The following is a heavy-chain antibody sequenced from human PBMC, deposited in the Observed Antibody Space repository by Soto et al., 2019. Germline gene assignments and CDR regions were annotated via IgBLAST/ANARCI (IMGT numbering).Heavy chain of an antibody. V-gene: IGHV3-30*18. CDR1: GFTFSSYG. D-gene: IGHD6-19*01. J-gene: IGHJ4*02. Sequence: QVQLVESGGGVVQPGRSLRLSCAASGFTFSSYGMHWVRQAPGKGLEWVAVISYDGSNKYYADSVKGRFTISRHNSKNTLYLQMNSLRAEDTAVYYCAKPPPGSGWSCFDYWGQGTLVTVSS. CDR3: AKPPPGSGWSCFDY. CDR2: ISYDGSNK.